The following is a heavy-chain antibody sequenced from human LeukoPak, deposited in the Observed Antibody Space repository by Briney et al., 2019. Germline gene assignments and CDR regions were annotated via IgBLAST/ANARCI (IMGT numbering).Heavy chain of an antibody. J-gene: IGHJ4*02. Sequence: GASVKVSCKASGYTFTSYDINWVRQATGQGLEWMGWMNPNSGNTGYAQKFQGRVTMTMNTSISTAYVELSSLRSEDTAVYYCARKPPRLITMVRGVIISDYWGQGTLVTVSS. CDR3: ARKPPRLITMVRGVIISDY. D-gene: IGHD3-10*01. CDR1: GYTFTSYD. V-gene: IGHV1-8*01. CDR2: MNPNSGNT.